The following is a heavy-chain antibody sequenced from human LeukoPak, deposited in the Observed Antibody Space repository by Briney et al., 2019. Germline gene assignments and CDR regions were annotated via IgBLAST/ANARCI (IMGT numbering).Heavy chain of an antibody. CDR2: ISGSGGST. Sequence: GGSLRLSCAASGFTFSSYAMSWVRQAPGKGLEWVSAISGSGGSTYYADSVKGRFTISRDNSKNTLYLQMNSLRAEDTAVYYCAKRYYYDSSGYSRRLYYFDYWGQGTLVTVSS. CDR1: GFTFSSYA. CDR3: AKRYYYDSSGYSRRLYYFDY. D-gene: IGHD3-22*01. J-gene: IGHJ4*02. V-gene: IGHV3-23*01.